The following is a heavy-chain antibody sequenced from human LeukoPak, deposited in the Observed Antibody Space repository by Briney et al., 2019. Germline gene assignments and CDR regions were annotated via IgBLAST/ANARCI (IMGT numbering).Heavy chain of an antibody. Sequence: SETLSLTCTVSGDSVRSGNFYWNWIRQPPGTGLEWIGYISYGGSANYNPSLKSRVTISLEKSKNQFSLKLTSVTAADTAAYYCARRHSSGWYYFDYWGQGTLVTVSS. CDR3: ARRHSSGWYYFDY. CDR1: GDSVRSGNFY. D-gene: IGHD6-19*01. J-gene: IGHJ4*02. CDR2: ISYGGSA. V-gene: IGHV4-61*01.